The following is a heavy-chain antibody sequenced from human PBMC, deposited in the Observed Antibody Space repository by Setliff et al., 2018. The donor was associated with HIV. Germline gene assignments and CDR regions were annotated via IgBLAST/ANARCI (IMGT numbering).Heavy chain of an antibody. CDR1: GYTFTSYY. CDR3: ARGYYNSGNYFEY. Sequence: ASVKVSCKASGYTFTSYYMHWVRQAPGQGLEWMGGIIPIFGSINYAQKFQGRVTLTRDTSASTVYLDLSSLRSEDTAIYYCARGYYNSGNYFEYWGQGTLVTVSS. CDR2: IIPIFGSI. D-gene: IGHD3-10*01. V-gene: IGHV1-46*01. J-gene: IGHJ4*02.